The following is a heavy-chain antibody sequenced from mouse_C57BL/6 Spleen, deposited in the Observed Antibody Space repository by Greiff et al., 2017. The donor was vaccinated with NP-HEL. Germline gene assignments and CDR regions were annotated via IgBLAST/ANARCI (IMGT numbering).Heavy chain of an antibody. D-gene: IGHD1-1*01. J-gene: IGHJ4*01. CDR2: IYPGDGDT. CDR1: GYAFSSSW. Sequence: QVQLQQSGPELVKPGASVKISCKASGYAFSSSWMNWVKQRPGQGLEWIGRIYPGDGDTNYNGKFKGKATLTADKSSSTAYMQLSSLTSEDSAVYFGARSCGSSYDYAMGYWGQGTSVTVSS. CDR3: ARSCGSSYDYAMGY. V-gene: IGHV1-82*01.